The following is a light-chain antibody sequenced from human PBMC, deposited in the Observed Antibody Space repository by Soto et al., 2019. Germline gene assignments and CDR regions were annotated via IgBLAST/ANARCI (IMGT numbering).Light chain of an antibody. V-gene: IGLV1-40*01. Sequence: QSALTQPPSVSGAPGQRVTISCTGSSSNIGAGYDVHWYQQLPGTAPKLLIYGNSNRPSGVPDRFSGSKSGTSASLAITGLRAEDEADYYCQSYDSSVSGYVVFGGGTKVTVL. CDR3: QSYDSSVSGYVV. CDR2: GNS. J-gene: IGLJ2*01. CDR1: SSNIGAGYD.